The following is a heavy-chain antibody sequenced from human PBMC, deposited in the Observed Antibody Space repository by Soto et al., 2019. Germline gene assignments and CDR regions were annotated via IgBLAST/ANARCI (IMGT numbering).Heavy chain of an antibody. CDR1: GGSITSNSYY. V-gene: IGHV4-39*07. CDR2: IHYSGST. D-gene: IGHD2-2*01. J-gene: IGHJ4*02. Sequence: PSETLSLTCTVSGGSITSNSYYWGWIRQPPGKGLEWIGNIHYSGSTDYNPSLKSRVTISIDTSTNQFSLKLTSVTAADTAVYYCAKGGTSSLPFDYWGQGTLVTVSS. CDR3: AKGGTSSLPFDY.